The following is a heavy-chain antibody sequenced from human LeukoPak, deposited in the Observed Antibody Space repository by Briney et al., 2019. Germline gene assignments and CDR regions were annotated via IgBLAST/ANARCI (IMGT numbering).Heavy chain of an antibody. CDR2: INPNSGGT. V-gene: IGHV1-2*02. J-gene: IGHJ6*03. D-gene: IGHD5-12*01. CDR1: GYTFTGYY. CDR3: AREVVATILPLYMDV. Sequence: VASVKVSCKASGYTFTGYYMHWVRQAPGQGLEWMGWINPNSGGTNYAQKFQGRVTMTRDTSTSTAYMELSRLRSDDTAVYYCAREVVATILPLYMDVWGKGTTVTISS.